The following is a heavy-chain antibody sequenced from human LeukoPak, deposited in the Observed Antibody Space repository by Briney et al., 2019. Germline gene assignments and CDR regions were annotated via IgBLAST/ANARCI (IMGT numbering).Heavy chain of an antibody. V-gene: IGHV1-18*01. CDR2: ISAYNGNT. CDR1: GYTFTSYG. D-gene: IGHD3-9*01. Sequence: ASVKVSCKASGYTFTSYGISWVRQAPGQGLEWMGWISAYNGNTNYAQKLQGRVTMTTDTSTSTAYMELRSLRSDDTAVYYCARDHRYFERADAFDIWGQGIMVTVSS. J-gene: IGHJ3*02. CDR3: ARDHRYFERADAFDI.